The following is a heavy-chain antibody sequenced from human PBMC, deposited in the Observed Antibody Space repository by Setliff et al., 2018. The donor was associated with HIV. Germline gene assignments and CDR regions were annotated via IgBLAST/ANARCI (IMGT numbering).Heavy chain of an antibody. CDR2: IYTSGST. CDR1: GGSISSGSYY. J-gene: IGHJ4*02. CDR3: ARVRDYGGNFFDY. D-gene: IGHD4-17*01. Sequence: PSETLSLTCTVSGGSISSGSYYWSWIRQPAGKGLEWIGQIYTSGSTYYNPSLKSRVTISVDTSKNQFSLRLTSVTAADTAVYYCARVRDYGGNFFDYWGQGTLVTVSS. V-gene: IGHV4-61*09.